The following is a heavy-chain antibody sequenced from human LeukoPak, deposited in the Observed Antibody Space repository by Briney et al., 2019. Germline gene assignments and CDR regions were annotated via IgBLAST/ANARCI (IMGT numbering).Heavy chain of an antibody. V-gene: IGHV3-7*01. D-gene: IGHD3-10*01. J-gene: IGHJ4*02. CDR1: GFTFSNSW. Sequence: GGSLRLSCAAPGFTFSNSWMNWVRQAPGKGLEWVANIKQDGSEKYYLDSVKGRFTISRDNSKNSLYLQMNSLKAEDTAVYYCVSREASMVRSHWGQGTLVTVSS. CDR2: IKQDGSEK. CDR3: VSREASMVRSH.